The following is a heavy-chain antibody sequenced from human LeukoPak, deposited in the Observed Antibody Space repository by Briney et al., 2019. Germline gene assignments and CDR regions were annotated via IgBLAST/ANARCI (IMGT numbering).Heavy chain of an antibody. D-gene: IGHD1-26*01. J-gene: IGHJ4*02. CDR1: GFTFSSYS. Sequence: GGSLRLSCAASGFTFSSYSMNWVRQAPGKGLEWVSSISSSSSYIYYADSVKGRFTISRDNAKNSLYLQMNSLRAEDTAVYYCARDSGSYLYAEDYWGQGTLVTVSS. CDR2: ISSSSSYI. CDR3: ARDSGSYLYAEDY. V-gene: IGHV3-21*01.